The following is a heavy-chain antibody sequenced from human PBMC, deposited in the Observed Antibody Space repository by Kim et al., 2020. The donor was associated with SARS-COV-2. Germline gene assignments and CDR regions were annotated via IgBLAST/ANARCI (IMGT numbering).Heavy chain of an antibody. V-gene: IGHV4-59*08. CDR2: IYHSGST. CDR3: ARHSLQDTSRFDF. Sequence: SETLSLTCSVSGASISPRYWSWIRQPPGKGLEWIGYIYHSGSTNYNPSLRGRVSISVDKAKNQFSLILTSVTAADTAVYICARHSLQDTSRFDFWGRGTL. CDR1: GASISPRY. J-gene: IGHJ4*02.